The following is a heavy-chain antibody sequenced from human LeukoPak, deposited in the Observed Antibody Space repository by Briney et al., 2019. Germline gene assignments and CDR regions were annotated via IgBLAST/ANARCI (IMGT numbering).Heavy chain of an antibody. D-gene: IGHD2-15*01. CDR1: GFTFSSYW. CDR2: IKQAGSEK. V-gene: IGHV3-7*01. CDR3: ARFYCSGGSCYSFSDAFDI. Sequence: PGGSLRLSCAASGFTFSSYWMSWVRHAPGKGLEWVANIKQAGSEKYYVDSVKGRFTISRDNAKNSLYLQMNSLRAEDTAMYYCARFYCSGGSCYSFSDAFDIWGQGTMVTVSS. J-gene: IGHJ3*02.